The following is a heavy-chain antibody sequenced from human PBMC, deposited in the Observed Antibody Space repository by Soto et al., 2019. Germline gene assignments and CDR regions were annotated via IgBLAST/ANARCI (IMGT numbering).Heavy chain of an antibody. CDR1: GYTFTTYY. D-gene: IGHD2-8*01. V-gene: IGHV1-46*01. CDR2: LFPSGGCP. J-gene: IGHJ4*02. Sequence: QVQLVQSGAEVQKPGASVKRSCKASGYTFTTYYIHRVRQAPGQGLEWMALLFPSGGCPNSAQKFGGRVTMHRHPAASTVYMALSSLESADTAVYYCVRVFAGGYLYYWCKGTLVTAAS. CDR3: VRVFAGGYLYY.